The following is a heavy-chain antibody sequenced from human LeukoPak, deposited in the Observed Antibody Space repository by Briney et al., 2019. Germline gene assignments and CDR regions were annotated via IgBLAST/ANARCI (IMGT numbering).Heavy chain of an antibody. J-gene: IGHJ6*02. CDR2: INPNSGGT. V-gene: IGHV1-2*04. D-gene: IGHD6-13*01. Sequence: ASVKVSCKASGYTFTGYYMHWVRQAPGQGLEWMGWINPNSGGTNYAQKFQGWVTMTRDTSISTAYMELSRLRSDDTVVYYCARGQGYSGIYCMDVWGQGPTVTVSS. CDR1: GYTFTGYY. CDR3: ARGQGYSGIYCMDV.